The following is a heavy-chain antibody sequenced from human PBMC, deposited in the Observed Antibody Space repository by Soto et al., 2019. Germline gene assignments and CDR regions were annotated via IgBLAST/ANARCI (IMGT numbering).Heavy chain of an antibody. J-gene: IGHJ6*02. CDR2: TYYRSKWYN. D-gene: IGHD6-13*01. CDR1: GDSVSSNSAA. V-gene: IGHV6-1*01. Sequence: PSQTLSLTCAISGDSVSSNSAAWNWIRQSPSRGLEWLGRTYYRSKWYNDYAVSVKSRITINPDTSKNQFSLQLNSVTPEDTAVYYCARDLGRGSSWTRGLYYYYGMDVWGQGTTGTVSS. CDR3: ARDLGRGSSWTRGLYYYYGMDV.